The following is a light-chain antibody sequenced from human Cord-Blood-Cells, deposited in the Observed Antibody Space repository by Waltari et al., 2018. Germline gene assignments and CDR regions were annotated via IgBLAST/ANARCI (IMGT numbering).Light chain of an antibody. Sequence: DIVMTQSPLSLPVTPGEPASISCRSSQSLLHSNGYNYLVWYLQKPGQSPKLLIYLGSNRASGVPDRFSGSGSGTDFTLKISRVEAEDVGVYYCMQALQTPRTFGQGSKVEI. CDR3: MQALQTPRT. CDR1: QSLLHSNGYNY. J-gene: IGKJ1*01. CDR2: LGS. V-gene: IGKV2-28*01.